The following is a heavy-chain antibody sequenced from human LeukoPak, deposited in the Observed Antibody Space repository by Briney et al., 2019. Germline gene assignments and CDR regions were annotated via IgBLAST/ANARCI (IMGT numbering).Heavy chain of an antibody. J-gene: IGHJ4*02. CDR2: IGGSGGST. CDR1: GFTFSSYA. V-gene: IGHV3-23*01. D-gene: IGHD1-1*01. Sequence: GGSLRLSCAASGFTFSSYAMSWVRQAPGKGLEWVSAIGGSGGSTYYADSVKGRFTISRDNSKNTLYLQMNSLRAEDTAVYYCAKVGVAGTTVYFDYWGQGTLVTVSS. CDR3: AKVGVAGTTVYFDY.